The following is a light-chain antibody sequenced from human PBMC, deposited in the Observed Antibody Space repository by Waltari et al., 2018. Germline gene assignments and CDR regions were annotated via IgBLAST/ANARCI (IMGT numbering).Light chain of an antibody. CDR1: QSISSY. J-gene: IGKJ2*01. Sequence: DIQMTQSPSSLSASVGDRVTITCRASQSISSYLTWYQQKPGKAPKLLIYAASSLQSGVPSRFSGSGSGTDFTLTISSLQPEDFATYYCQQSYSTPQGYTFGQGTKLEIK. V-gene: IGKV1-39*01. CDR2: AAS. CDR3: QQSYSTPQGYT.